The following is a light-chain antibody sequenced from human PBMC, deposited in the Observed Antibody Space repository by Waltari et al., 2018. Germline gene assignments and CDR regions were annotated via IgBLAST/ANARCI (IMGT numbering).Light chain of an antibody. CDR3: QSIDASGVYYV. V-gene: IGLV3-25*03. Sequence: SYVLTQPPSLSVSPGQTARITCSGDALPKQYGFWYQQKPGQAPVMIIYNDKERSSAIPDRFSGSSSGTTVTLIISGVRAEDEAYYYCQSIDASGVYYVFGGGTKLTVL. CDR2: NDK. J-gene: IGLJ1*01. CDR1: ALPKQY.